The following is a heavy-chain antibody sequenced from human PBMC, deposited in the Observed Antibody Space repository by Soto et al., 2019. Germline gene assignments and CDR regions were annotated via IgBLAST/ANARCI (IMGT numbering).Heavy chain of an antibody. Sequence: HPGGSLRLSCAASGFTFSSYVMTWVRQAPGKGLEWVSSISGSGSMTYYTNYADSVKGRLTISRDNSKNTLYLQMSSLRAEDTAVYYCAKDINQFILAAAFDYWGQGTLVTVSS. D-gene: IGHD6-13*01. CDR2: ISGSGSMTYYT. V-gene: IGHV3-23*01. J-gene: IGHJ4*02. CDR3: AKDINQFILAAAFDY. CDR1: GFTFSSYV.